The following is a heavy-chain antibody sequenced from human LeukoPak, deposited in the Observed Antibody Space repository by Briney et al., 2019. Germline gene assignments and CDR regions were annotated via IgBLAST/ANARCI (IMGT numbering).Heavy chain of an antibody. CDR3: ARGTSRFLEWLSGVDY. Sequence: ASVKVSCKASGYTFTSYGISWVRQAPGQGLEWMGWISAYSGNTNYAQKLQGRVTMTTDTSTSTAYMELRSLRSDDTAVYYCARGTSRFLEWLSGVDYWGQGTLVTVSS. CDR2: ISAYSGNT. J-gene: IGHJ4*02. V-gene: IGHV1-18*01. CDR1: GYTFTSYG. D-gene: IGHD3-3*01.